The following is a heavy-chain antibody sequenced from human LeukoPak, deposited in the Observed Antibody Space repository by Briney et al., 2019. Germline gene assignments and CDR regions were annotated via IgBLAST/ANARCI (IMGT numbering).Heavy chain of an antibody. Sequence: SETLSLTCAVSGYSISSSNWWGWIRQPPGKGLEWIGYIYYSESTYYNPSLKSRVSMSVDTSKNQFSLKLSSVTAVDTAVYYCARSYGYGTNFDYWGQGTLVTVSS. CDR2: IYYSEST. CDR3: ARSYGYGTNFDY. J-gene: IGHJ4*02. D-gene: IGHD5-18*01. V-gene: IGHV4-28*01. CDR1: GYSISSSNW.